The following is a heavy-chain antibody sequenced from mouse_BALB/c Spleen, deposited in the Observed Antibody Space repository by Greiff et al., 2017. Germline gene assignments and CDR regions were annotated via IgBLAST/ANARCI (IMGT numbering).Heavy chain of an antibody. Sequence: VQLKESGPELVKPGASVKIPCKASGYTFTDYNMDWVKQSHGKSLEWIGDINPNNGGTIYNQKFKGKATLTVDKSSSTAYMELRSLTSEDTAVYYCARWGDYDKRRRRYYAMDYWGQGTSVTVSS. CDR3: ARWGDYDKRRRRYYAMDY. D-gene: IGHD2-4*01. J-gene: IGHJ4*01. CDR1: GYTFTDYN. V-gene: IGHV1-18*01. CDR2: INPNNGGT.